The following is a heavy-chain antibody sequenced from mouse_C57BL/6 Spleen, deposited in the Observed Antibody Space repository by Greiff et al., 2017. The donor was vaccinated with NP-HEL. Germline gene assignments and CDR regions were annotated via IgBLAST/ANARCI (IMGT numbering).Heavy chain of an antibody. J-gene: IGHJ2*01. V-gene: IGHV1-26*01. D-gene: IGHD1-1*01. CDR3: ARKPPYYGSSIDY. CDR2: INPNNGGT. CDR1: GYTFTDYY. Sequence: EVQLQQSGPELVKPGASVKISCKASGYTFTDYYMNWVKQSHGKSLEWIGDINPNNGGTSYNQKFKGKATLTVDKSSSTAYMELRSLTSEDSAVYYCARKPPYYGSSIDYWGQGTTLTVSS.